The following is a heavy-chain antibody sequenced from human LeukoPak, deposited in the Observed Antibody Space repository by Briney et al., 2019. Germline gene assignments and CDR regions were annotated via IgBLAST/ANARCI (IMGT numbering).Heavy chain of an antibody. CDR1: GFTFSSYA. D-gene: IGHD6-19*01. CDR2: ISGSGGST. J-gene: IGHJ3*02. Sequence: GGSLRLSCAASGFTFSSYAMSWVRQAPGKGLEWVSTISGSGGSTYYADSVKGRFTISRDNSKNTLYLQMNSLRAEDTAVYYCAKDYSSGWYPDAFDIWGQGTMVTVSS. CDR3: AKDYSSGWYPDAFDI. V-gene: IGHV3-23*01.